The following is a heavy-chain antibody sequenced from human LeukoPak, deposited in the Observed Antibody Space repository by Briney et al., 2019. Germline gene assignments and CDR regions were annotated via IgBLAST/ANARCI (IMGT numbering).Heavy chain of an antibody. CDR3: ARGHVYYVVPSNWFDP. D-gene: IGHD3-10*02. CDR2: INPNSGGT. Sequence: GASVKVSCKASGYTFTGYYMHWVRQAPGQGLEWMGWINPNSGGTNYAQKFQGRVTMTRDTSISTAYMELSRLRSDDTAVYYCARGHVYYVVPSNWFDPWGQGTLVTVSS. V-gene: IGHV1-2*02. CDR1: GYTFTGYY. J-gene: IGHJ5*02.